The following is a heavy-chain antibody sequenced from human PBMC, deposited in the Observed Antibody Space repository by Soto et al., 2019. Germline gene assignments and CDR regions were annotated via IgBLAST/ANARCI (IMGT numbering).Heavy chain of an antibody. CDR1: LDSISNSY. CDR2: IYSSGNA. J-gene: IGHJ5*02. D-gene: IGHD3-22*01. CDR3: AKGRGFYSDNYFDP. Sequence: QVQLLESGPGLVKPSETLSLTCSVSLDSISNSYWTWIRQPAGKGLEWIGHIYSSGNANYNPSLKSRVTMSLDTSKNQFSLSLKSVTAADTAIYYWAKGRGFYSDNYFDPWGQGTQVTVSS. V-gene: IGHV4-4*07.